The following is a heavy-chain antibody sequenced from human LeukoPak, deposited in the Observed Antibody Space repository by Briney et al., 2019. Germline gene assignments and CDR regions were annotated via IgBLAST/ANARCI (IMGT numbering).Heavy chain of an antibody. D-gene: IGHD3-10*01. CDR1: GYTFTTYN. Sequence: GASVKVSCKASGYTFTTYNIHWVRQAPGQGREWMGIINPSGYYTTYAQKFQGRVTMTRDTSTSTVHMELSSLTSEDTAVYYCARDGVFDYWGQGTLVTVSS. CDR2: INPSGYYT. J-gene: IGHJ4*02. V-gene: IGHV1-46*01. CDR3: ARDGVFDY.